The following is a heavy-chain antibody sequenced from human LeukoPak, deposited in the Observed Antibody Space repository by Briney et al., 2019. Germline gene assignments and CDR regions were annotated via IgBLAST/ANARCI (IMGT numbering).Heavy chain of an antibody. CDR1: GGSISSGSYY. CDR2: IYTSGSI. D-gene: IGHD3-10*01. CDR3: ARDTWFGAGRTFDY. Sequence: SETLSLTCSVSGGSISSGSYYWSWIRQPAGKGLEWIGRIYTSGSINYNPSLKSRVTISVDTSKNQFSLKLSSVTAADTAVYYCARDTWFGAGRTFDYWGQGTLVTVSS. V-gene: IGHV4-61*02. J-gene: IGHJ4*02.